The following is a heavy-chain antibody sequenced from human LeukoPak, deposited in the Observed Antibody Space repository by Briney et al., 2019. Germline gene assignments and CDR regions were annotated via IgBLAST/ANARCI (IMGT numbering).Heavy chain of an antibody. J-gene: IGHJ4*02. CDR3: AKDDHGGSGWRDYFDQ. Sequence: GGSPRLSCAASGFTFSSYDMSWVRQAPGRGLEWVSAIGGGGTPYYADSVKGRFTISRDNSKNTLYLQMNSLRAEDTAVYYCAKDDHGGSGWRDYFDQWGQGTLVTVSS. D-gene: IGHD6-19*01. CDR2: IGGGGTP. V-gene: IGHV3-23*01. CDR1: GFTFSSYD.